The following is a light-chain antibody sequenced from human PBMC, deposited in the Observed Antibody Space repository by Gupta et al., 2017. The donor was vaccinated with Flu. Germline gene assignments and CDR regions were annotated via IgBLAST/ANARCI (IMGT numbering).Light chain of an antibody. J-gene: IGLJ1*01. CDR3: SSYTSSDTYG. CDR1: SSDVGTYNR. V-gene: IGLV2-18*02. Sequence: SALTQPPSVSGSPGQSVTISCTGTSSDVGTYNRVSWYQQSPGTAPKLRIYEVSRRPSGVPDRFSGSKSGNTASLTISGLQGEDEADYYCSSYTSSDTYGCGTGTKVTVL. CDR2: EVS.